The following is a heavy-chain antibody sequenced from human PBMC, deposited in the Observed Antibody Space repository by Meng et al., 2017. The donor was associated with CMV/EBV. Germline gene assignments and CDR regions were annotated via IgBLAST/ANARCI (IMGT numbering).Heavy chain of an antibody. CDR2: IKQDGSEK. Sequence: GESLKISCAASGFTFSSYWMSWVRQAPGKGLEWVANIKQDGSEKYYVDSVKGRFTISRDNAKNSLYLQMNSLRAEDTAVYYCARVGCSSTSCYLPHPPYYFDYWGQGTLVTVSS. CDR3: ARVGCSSTSCYLPHPPYYFDY. J-gene: IGHJ4*02. CDR1: GFTFSSYW. D-gene: IGHD2-2*01. V-gene: IGHV3-7*01.